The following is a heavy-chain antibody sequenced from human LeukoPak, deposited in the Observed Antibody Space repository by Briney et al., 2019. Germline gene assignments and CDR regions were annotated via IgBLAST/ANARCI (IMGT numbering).Heavy chain of an antibody. CDR3: AKDWGRKWLVLSSYYMDV. D-gene: IGHD6-19*01. CDR1: GFTFSSHG. Sequence: HPGGSLRLSCVASGFTFSSHGMNWVRQAPGKGLEWVSGITSGTRTYYADSVKGRFAISRDNSKNTMYLQMNSLRAEDTAVYYCAKDWGRKWLVLSSYYMDVWGKGTTVTVSS. CDR2: ITSGTRT. J-gene: IGHJ6*03. V-gene: IGHV3-23*01.